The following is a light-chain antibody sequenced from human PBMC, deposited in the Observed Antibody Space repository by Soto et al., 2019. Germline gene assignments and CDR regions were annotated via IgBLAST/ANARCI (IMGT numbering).Light chain of an antibody. V-gene: IGLV2-14*01. CDR1: SSDVGGYNY. CDR3: SSYTSSSTTV. CDR2: EVN. J-gene: IGLJ1*01. Sequence: QSVLTQPASVSGSLGQSITISCTGTSSDVGGYNYVSWYQQHPGKAPKLIIYEVNNRPSGVSNRFSGSKSGNTASLTISGLQAEDEADYYCSSYTSSSTTVFGTGTKLTVL.